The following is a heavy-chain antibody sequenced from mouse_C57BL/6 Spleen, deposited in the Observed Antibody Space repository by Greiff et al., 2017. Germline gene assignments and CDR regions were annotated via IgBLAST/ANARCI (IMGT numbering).Heavy chain of an antibody. Sequence: EVQLQQSGAELVRPGASVKLSCTASGFNIKDDYMHWVKQRPEQGLEWIGWIDPENGDTEYASKFQGKATIPADTSSNTAYLQLSSLTSEDTAVYYCTTDSSGSSWFAYWGQGTLVTVSA. J-gene: IGHJ3*01. CDR3: TTDSSGSSWFAY. CDR2: IDPENGDT. V-gene: IGHV14-4*01. D-gene: IGHD3-2*02. CDR1: GFNIKDDY.